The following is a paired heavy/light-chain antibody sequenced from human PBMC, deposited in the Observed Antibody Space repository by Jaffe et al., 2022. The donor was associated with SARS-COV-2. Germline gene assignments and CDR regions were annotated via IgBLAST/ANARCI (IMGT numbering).Light chain of an antibody. Sequence: DIVMTQSPPSLPVTPGEPASVSCRSSQSLLSSNGYNYLDWYLQKPGQSPQLLIYLGSNRASGVPDRFSGSGSGTDFTLKISRVEAEDVGVYYCMQGLRTPLTFGGGTKVEIK. CDR3: MQGLRTPLT. J-gene: IGKJ4*01. CDR2: LGS. V-gene: IGKV2-28*01. CDR1: QSLLSSNGYNY.
Heavy chain of an antibody. D-gene: IGHD3-16*01. CDR3: AAYRDRDSWGY. CDR1: GFSFSGYW. J-gene: IGHJ4*02. V-gene: IGHV3-74*01. CDR2: LTGDGRPT. Sequence: EVQLVESGGGLVQPGGSLRLSCGAPGFSFSGYWMHWVRQAPGKGLVWVSCLTGDGRPTSYADSVKGRFTVSSDTTKNTLYLHMNSLRADDTAVYFCAAYRDRDSWGYWGQGTLVTVSS.